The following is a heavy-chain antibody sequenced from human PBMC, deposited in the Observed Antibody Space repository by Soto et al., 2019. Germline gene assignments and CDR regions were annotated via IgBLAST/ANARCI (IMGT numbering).Heavy chain of an antibody. CDR2: ISYDGSNT. Sequence: GGSLGLSCVASGFTFSSYGMDGVLQAPGKGLEWVAIISYDGSNTYYADSVKGRFTISRDNSKNTLYLQMNSLRAEDTSVYYCAKEGGLSGSYYISSSYYFDYWGQGTLVTVSS. CDR1: GFTFSSYG. D-gene: IGHD1-26*01. J-gene: IGHJ4*02. CDR3: AKEGGLSGSYYISSSYYFDY. V-gene: IGHV3-30*18.